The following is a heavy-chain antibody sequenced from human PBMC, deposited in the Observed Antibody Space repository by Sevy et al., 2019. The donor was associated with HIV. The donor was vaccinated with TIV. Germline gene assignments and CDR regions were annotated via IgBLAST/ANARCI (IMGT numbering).Heavy chain of an antibody. J-gene: IGHJ6*02. CDR2: ISSSSSYI. CDR1: GFTFSSYS. Sequence: GSLRLSCAASGFTFSSYSMNWVRQAPGKGLEWVSSISSSSSYIYYADSVKGRFTISRDNAKNSLYLQMNSLRAEDTAVYYCAREHIVVVVAATPGYGMDVWGQGTTVTVSS. D-gene: IGHD2-15*01. V-gene: IGHV3-21*01. CDR3: AREHIVVVVAATPGYGMDV.